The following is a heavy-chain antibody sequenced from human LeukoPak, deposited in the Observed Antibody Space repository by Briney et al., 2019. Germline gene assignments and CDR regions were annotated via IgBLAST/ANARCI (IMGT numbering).Heavy chain of an antibody. V-gene: IGHV3-53*01. Sequence: GGSLRLSCAASGFTVSSNYMSWVRQAPGKGLEWVSEIYSDGSTYYAASVKGRFSISRDNSKNMVYLQMNGLRGEDMAVYYCARELREHGVFDIWGQGTMVTVSS. CDR1: GFTVSSNY. CDR2: IYSDGST. CDR3: ARELREHGVFDI. J-gene: IGHJ3*02. D-gene: IGHD1-26*01.